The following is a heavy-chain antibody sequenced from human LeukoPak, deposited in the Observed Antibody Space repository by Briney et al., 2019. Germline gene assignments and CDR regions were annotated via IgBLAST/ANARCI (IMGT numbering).Heavy chain of an antibody. Sequence: GGSLRLSCAASGFTFDDNAMHWVRQTPGKGLEWVSLISGDGGSRDYADSVKGRFTVPRDNSKNSLYLQMNSLRTDDTAFYFCAKAARYFDWLPYFDSWGQGTLVTVSS. J-gene: IGHJ4*02. D-gene: IGHD3-9*01. CDR2: ISGDGGSR. CDR3: AKAARYFDWLPYFDS. V-gene: IGHV3-43*02. CDR1: GFTFDDNA.